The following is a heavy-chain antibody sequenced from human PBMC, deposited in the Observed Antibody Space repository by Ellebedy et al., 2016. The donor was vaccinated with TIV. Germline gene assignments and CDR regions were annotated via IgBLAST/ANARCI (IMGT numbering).Heavy chain of an antibody. V-gene: IGHV4-30-4*01. CDR3: ARGVNEYSNYIKS. CDR2: IYPSGST. CDR1: RGAVSDDNLY. J-gene: IGHJ5*02. Sequence: MPSETLSLTCTVSRGAVSDDNLYWTWIRQPPGKGLEWLGYIYPSGSTYYSPSLESRISISLDPAKNQFSLELRSVTAADTAVYYCARGVNEYSNYIKSWGQGTLVTVSS. D-gene: IGHD4-11*01.